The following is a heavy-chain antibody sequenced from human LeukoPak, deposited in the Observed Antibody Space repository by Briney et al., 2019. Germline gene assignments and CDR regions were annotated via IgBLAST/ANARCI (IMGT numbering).Heavy chain of an antibody. V-gene: IGHV4-59*08. J-gene: IGHJ4*02. D-gene: IGHD3-16*01. CDR3: ASYDYVWGSSGY. CDR2: IYYSGST. CDR1: GGSISSYY. Sequence: SETLSLTCTVSGGSISSYYWSWIRHPPGKGLEWIGYIYYSGSTNYNPSLKSRVTISVDTSKNQFSLKLSSVTAADTAVYYCASYDYVWGSSGYWGQGTLVTVSS.